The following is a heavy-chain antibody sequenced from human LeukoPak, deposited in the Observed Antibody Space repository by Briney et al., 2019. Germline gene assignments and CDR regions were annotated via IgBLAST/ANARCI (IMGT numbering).Heavy chain of an antibody. J-gene: IGHJ6*03. CDR1: GGSISSSSYY. CDR3: AREPGVSLRDYYYMDV. Sequence: PSETLSLTCTVSGGSISSSSYYWGWIRQPPGKGLEWIGSIYHSGSTYYNPSLKSRVTISVDTSKNQFSLKLSSVTAADTAVYYCAREPGVSLRDYYYMDVWGKGTTVTVSS. D-gene: IGHD2-2*01. V-gene: IGHV4-39*07. CDR2: IYHSGST.